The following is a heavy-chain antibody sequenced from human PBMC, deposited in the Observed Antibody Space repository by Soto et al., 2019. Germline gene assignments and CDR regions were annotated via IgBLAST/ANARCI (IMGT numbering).Heavy chain of an antibody. CDR2: IQQDGNEK. Sequence: PGGSLRLSCAASGFTFSTYWMSWVRQAPGKGLEWVASIQQDGNEKYYVESVKGRFTISRDNAKNSLYLQMNSLRAEDTAVYYCASMLGYCSSTSCYARPSYYYYYGMDVWGQGTTVTVSS. V-gene: IGHV3-7*01. D-gene: IGHD2-2*01. CDR3: ASMLGYCSSTSCYARPSYYYYYGMDV. J-gene: IGHJ6*02. CDR1: GFTFSTYW.